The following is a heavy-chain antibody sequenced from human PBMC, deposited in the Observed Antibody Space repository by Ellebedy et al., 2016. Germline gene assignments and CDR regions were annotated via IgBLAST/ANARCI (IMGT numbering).Heavy chain of an antibody. CDR2: ISGGGTAT. CDR1: GFTFSDYA. J-gene: IGHJ4*02. D-gene: IGHD4-17*01. V-gene: IGHV3-23*01. CDR3: AKLNWVTTRDS. Sequence: GESLKISCAASGFTFSDYAMSWVRQAPGKGLEWVSVISGGGTATYYADSVKGRFTISRDNSKNTVFLQMNSLRAEDSAVYYCAKLNWVTTRDSWGQGTLVTVSS.